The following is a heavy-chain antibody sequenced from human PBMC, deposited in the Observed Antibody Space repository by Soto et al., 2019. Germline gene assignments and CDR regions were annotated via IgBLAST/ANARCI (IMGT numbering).Heavy chain of an antibody. CDR3: ARWWSGSRQGFDP. D-gene: IGHD3-3*01. CDR2: IYYSGST. CDR1: GVSFSSYY. Sequence: DTRSLTVTVSGVSFSSYYWSWIRQPPGKGREWIGYIYYSGSTNYNPSLKSRVTISVDTSKNQFSLKLSSVTAADTAVYYCARWWSGSRQGFDPWGQGTLVTVS. V-gene: IGHV4-59*12. J-gene: IGHJ5*02.